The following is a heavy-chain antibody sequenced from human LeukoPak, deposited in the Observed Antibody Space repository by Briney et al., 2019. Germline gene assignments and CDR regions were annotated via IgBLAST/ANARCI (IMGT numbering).Heavy chain of an antibody. J-gene: IGHJ4*02. D-gene: IGHD3-22*01. Sequence: GGSLRLSCAASGFSFSKYAMSWVRQAPGKGLEWVSAISGSGGSTYYADSVRGRFTISRDNSKNTLYLQMNSLRAEDTAVYYCAKDRLYDSSGYYFPLGSWGQGTLVSVSP. CDR1: GFSFSKYA. CDR3: AKDRLYDSSGYYFPLGS. V-gene: IGHV3-23*01. CDR2: ISGSGGST.